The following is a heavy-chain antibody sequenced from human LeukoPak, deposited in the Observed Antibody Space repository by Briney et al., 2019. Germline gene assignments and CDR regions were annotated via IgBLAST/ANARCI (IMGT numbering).Heavy chain of an antibody. CDR1: GGSFSGYY. J-gene: IGHJ4*02. D-gene: IGHD5-24*01. V-gene: IGHV4-34*01. Sequence: SETLSLTCAVYGGSFSGYYWSWIRQPPGKGLEWIGEINHSGSTNYNPSLTSRGTIYVGRSKTQFSLKLSSVPAADTAVYYCARVRDGYHDYWGQGTLVTVSS. CDR2: INHSGST. CDR3: ARVRDGYHDY.